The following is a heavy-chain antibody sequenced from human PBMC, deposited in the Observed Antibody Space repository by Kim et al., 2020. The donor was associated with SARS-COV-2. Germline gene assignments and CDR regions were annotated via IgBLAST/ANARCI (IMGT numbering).Heavy chain of an antibody. V-gene: IGHV4-31*03. Sequence: SETLSLTCTVSGGSISSGGYYWSWIRQHPGKGLEWIGYIYYSGSTYYNPSLKSRVTISVDTSKNQFSLKLSSVTAADTAVYYCARVTRVHGINWFDPWGQGTLVTVSS. CDR1: GGSISSGGYY. CDR2: IYYSGST. CDR3: ARVTRVHGINWFDP. J-gene: IGHJ5*02.